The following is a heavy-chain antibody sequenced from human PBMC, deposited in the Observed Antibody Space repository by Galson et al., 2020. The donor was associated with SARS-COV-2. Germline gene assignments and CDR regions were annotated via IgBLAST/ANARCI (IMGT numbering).Heavy chain of an antibody. J-gene: IGHJ4*02. V-gene: IGHV3-20*04. CDR1: GFTFDDYG. Sequence: GGSLRLSCAASGFTFDDYGMSWVRQAPGKGLEWVSGINWNGGSTGYADSVKGRFTISRDNAKNSLYLQMNSLRAEDTALYYCATTPDEYSSSSYWGQGTLVTVSS. D-gene: IGHD6-13*01. CDR2: INWNGGST. CDR3: ATTPDEYSSSSY.